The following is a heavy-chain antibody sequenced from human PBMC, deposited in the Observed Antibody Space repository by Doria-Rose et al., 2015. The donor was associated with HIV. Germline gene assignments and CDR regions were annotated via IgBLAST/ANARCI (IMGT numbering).Heavy chain of an antibody. Sequence: QVQLVQSGPVLVKPAETLTLTCTVSGVSLSSPGMGVSWIRQPPGKALEWLANIFSDDERSYKTSLKSRLTIARGTSKSQVVLTMTDMDPVDTATYYCARIKSSRWYHKYYFDFWGQGTLVIV. CDR3: ARIKSSRWYHKYYFDF. CDR1: GVSLSSPGMG. D-gene: IGHD6-13*01. J-gene: IGHJ4*02. CDR2: IFSDDER. V-gene: IGHV2-26*01.